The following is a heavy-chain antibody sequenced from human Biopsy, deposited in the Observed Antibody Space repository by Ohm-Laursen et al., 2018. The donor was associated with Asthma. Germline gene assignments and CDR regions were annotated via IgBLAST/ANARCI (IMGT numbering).Heavy chain of an antibody. D-gene: IGHD5-12*01. Sequence: ASVKVSCKASGYTFTGYYMHWVRQAPGQGLEWMGRINPNSGGTNYAQKFQGRVTMTRDTSISTAYMELSSLRSDDTAVYYCARELLDIVAFDYYYYGMDVGGQGTTVTVSS. CDR1: GYTFTGYY. CDR3: ARELLDIVAFDYYYYGMDV. J-gene: IGHJ6*02. CDR2: INPNSGGT. V-gene: IGHV1-2*06.